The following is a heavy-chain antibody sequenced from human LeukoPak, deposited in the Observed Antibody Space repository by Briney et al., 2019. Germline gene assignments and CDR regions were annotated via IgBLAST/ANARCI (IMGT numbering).Heavy chain of an antibody. J-gene: IGHJ6*02. CDR1: GGTLSSYA. CDR3: ARLLIVVDPGGNYYYGMDV. CDR2: IIPIFGTA. Sequence: SVKVSCKASGGTLSSYAISWVRQAPGQGLEWMGGIIPIFGTANYAQKFQGRVTITADESTSTAYMELSSLRSEDTAVYYCARLLIVVDPGGNYYYGMDVWGQGTTVTVSS. V-gene: IGHV1-69*13. D-gene: IGHD2-2*01.